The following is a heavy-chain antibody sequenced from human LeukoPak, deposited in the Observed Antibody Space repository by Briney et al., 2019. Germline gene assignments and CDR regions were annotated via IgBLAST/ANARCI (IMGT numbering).Heavy chain of an antibody. CDR2: IYYSGST. J-gene: IGHJ6*02. CDR1: GGSISSYY. Sequence: PSETLSLTCTVSGGSISSYYWSWIRQPPGKGLEWIGYIYYSGSTNYNPSLKSRVTKSVDTSKSQFSLKLSSVTAADTAVYYCARAGTPPYYYGMDVWGQGTTVTVSS. V-gene: IGHV4-59*01. CDR3: ARAGTPPYYYGMDV. D-gene: IGHD1-26*01.